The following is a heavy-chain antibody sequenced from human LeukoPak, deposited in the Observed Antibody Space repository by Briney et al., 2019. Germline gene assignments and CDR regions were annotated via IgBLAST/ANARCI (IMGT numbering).Heavy chain of an antibody. V-gene: IGHV3-53*01. CDR1: GFTVSSSH. D-gene: IGHD2/OR15-2a*01. CDR3: ARGRDYFPIDY. J-gene: IGHJ4*02. CDR2: TYSGGNT. Sequence: GGSLRLSCAASGFTVSSSHMTWVRQTPGKGLVRVSVTYSGGNTDYADSVKGRFAISRDNSRNTLYLQMSSLRVEGTAIYYCARGRDYFPIDYWGQGTFVIVSS.